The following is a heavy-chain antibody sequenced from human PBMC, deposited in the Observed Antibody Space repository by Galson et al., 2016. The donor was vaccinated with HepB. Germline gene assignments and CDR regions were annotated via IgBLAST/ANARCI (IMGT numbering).Heavy chain of an antibody. V-gene: IGHV3-21*06. Sequence: SLRLSCAASGFTFSSYTMSWVRQAPGKGLEWVSSISSSSTYIKYADSVKGRFIISRDNAKSSLYLQMNSLRAEDTAVYFCARDELDGADYYDSSGSAGYWGQGPLVTVSS. J-gene: IGHJ4*01. CDR1: GFTFSSYT. CDR2: ISSSSTYI. CDR3: ARDELDGADYYDSSGSAGY. D-gene: IGHD3-22*01.